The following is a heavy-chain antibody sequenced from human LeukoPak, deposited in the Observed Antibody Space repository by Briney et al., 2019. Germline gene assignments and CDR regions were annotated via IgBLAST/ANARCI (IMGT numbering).Heavy chain of an antibody. CDR3: ARAGFGSGLVVPQGYFDL. Sequence: SETLSLTCTVSGGSISSSSYYWGWIRQPPGKGLEWIGSIYYSGSTNYNPSLKSRVTISVDTSKNQFSLKLSSVTAADTAVYYCARAGFGSGLVVPQGYFDLWGRGTLVTVSS. J-gene: IGHJ2*01. CDR2: IYYSGST. CDR1: GGSISSSSYY. V-gene: IGHV4-39*07. D-gene: IGHD3-10*01.